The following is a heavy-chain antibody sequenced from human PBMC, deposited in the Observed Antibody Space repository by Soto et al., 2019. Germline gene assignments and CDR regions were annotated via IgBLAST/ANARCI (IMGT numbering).Heavy chain of an antibody. V-gene: IGHV3-11*01. CDR2: ISPDGDNI. J-gene: IGHJ2*01. CDR3: VRETAWYFDL. CDR1: GFSFSNSY. Sequence: QVQVVESRGDLVKPGGSLRLSCAASGFSFSNSYMSWIRQAPGKGLEWISYISPDGDNIHYADSVKGRFTISRDNAKNSLFLQMDTLRAEDTAAYYCVRETAWYFDLWGRGTLVSVSS.